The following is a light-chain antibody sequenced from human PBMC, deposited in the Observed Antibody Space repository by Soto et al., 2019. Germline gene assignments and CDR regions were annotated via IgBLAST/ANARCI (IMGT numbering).Light chain of an antibody. CDR2: DVS. V-gene: IGLV2-14*01. CDR1: SRDVGGYNS. CDR3: SSYTTGGSYV. J-gene: IGLJ1*01. Sequence: QSVLTQPASVSGSPGLSIAISCTGTSRDVGGYNSVSWYQQQPGKVPKLMIYDVSNRPSGVSNRFSGSKSGNTASLTISGLQAEDEGDYYCSSYTTGGSYVFGTGTKGTVL.